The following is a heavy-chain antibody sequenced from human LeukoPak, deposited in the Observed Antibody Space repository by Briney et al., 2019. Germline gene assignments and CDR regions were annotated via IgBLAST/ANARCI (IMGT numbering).Heavy chain of an antibody. D-gene: IGHD5-12*01. Sequence: PSETLSLTCTVSGGSISSYYWSWIRQPPGKGLEWIGYIYYSGSTNYNPSLKSRVTISVDTSKNQFSLKLSSVTAAGTAVYYCAGSKVATPYYFDYWGQGTLVTVSS. CDR2: IYYSGST. J-gene: IGHJ4*02. V-gene: IGHV4-59*01. CDR1: GGSISSYY. CDR3: AGSKVATPYYFDY.